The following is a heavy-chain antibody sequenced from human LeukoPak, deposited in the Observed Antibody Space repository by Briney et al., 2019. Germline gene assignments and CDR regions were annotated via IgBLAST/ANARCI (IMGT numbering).Heavy chain of an antibody. CDR2: IYYSGST. D-gene: IGHD4-17*01. V-gene: IGHV4-39*07. J-gene: IGHJ4*02. Sequence: SESVSLTRIVSGGSISSSSYYWGWIRQPPGRGLEGIGYIYYSGSTYYNPTLKSRVTISVDTSKNQFSLKLSSVTAADTAVYYCAREDYGDYVFDYWGQGTLVTVSS. CDR1: GGSISSSSYY. CDR3: AREDYGDYVFDY.